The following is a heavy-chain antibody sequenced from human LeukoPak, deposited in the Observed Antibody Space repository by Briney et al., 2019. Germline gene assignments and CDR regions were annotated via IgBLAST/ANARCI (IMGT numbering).Heavy chain of an antibody. CDR3: ARVRTSSLGWFDP. CDR2: IYHTGRT. D-gene: IGHD1-1*01. Sequence: ASETLSLTCAVSGYSISISFYWGWIRQPPGKGLEWIGSIYHTGRTYYNPSLNSRVTISVDTSKNHFSLKLGSVTAADTAVYYCARVRTSSLGWFDPWGQGTLVTVSS. CDR1: GYSISISFY. V-gene: IGHV4-38-2*01. J-gene: IGHJ5*02.